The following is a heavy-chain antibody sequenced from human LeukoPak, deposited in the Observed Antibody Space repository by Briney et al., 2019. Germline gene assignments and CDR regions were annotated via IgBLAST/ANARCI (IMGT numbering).Heavy chain of an antibody. V-gene: IGHV4-59*08. CDR3: ARQVTYYDILTGYLQKGVSYYFDY. D-gene: IGHD3-9*01. J-gene: IGHJ4*02. Sequence: PSETLSLTCTVSGGSISSYYWSWIRQPPGKGLEWIGYIYYSGSTNYNPSLKSRVTISVDTSKNQFSLKLSSVTAADTAVYYCARQVTYYDILTGYLQKGVSYYFDYWGQGTLVTVSS. CDR2: IYYSGST. CDR1: GGSISSYY.